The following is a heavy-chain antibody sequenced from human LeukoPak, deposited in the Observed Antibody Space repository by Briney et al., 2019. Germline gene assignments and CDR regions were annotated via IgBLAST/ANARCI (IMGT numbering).Heavy chain of an antibody. D-gene: IGHD6-13*01. CDR3: ARVRSSWYYFDY. CDR1: GGSISSYY. J-gene: IGHJ4*02. CDR2: IYYSGST. Sequence: KPSETLSLTCTVSGGSISSYYWGWIRQPPGKGLEWIGSIYYSGSTYYNPSLKSRVTISVDTSKNQFSLKLSSVTAADTAVYYCARVRSSWYYFDYWGQGTLVTVSS. V-gene: IGHV4-39*07.